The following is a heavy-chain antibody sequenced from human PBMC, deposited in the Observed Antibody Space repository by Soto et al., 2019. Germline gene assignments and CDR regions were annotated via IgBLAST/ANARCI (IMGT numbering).Heavy chain of an antibody. V-gene: IGHV3-23*01. Sequence: EVRLLESGGGLVQPGGSLRLSCAASGFTFSRHAMSWVRQAPGKGLEWVSTFGGSGSGDSTHYADSVKGRFTISRDNAKNTLYLQMNSLRAEDTAVYYCAKGKYLSISYSAMDVWGQGTTVTVSS. D-gene: IGHD5-18*01. CDR3: AKGKYLSISYSAMDV. J-gene: IGHJ6*02. CDR2: FGGSGSGDST. CDR1: GFTFSRHA.